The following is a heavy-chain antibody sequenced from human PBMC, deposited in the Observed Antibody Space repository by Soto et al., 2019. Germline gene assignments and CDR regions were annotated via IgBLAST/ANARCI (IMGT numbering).Heavy chain of an antibody. Sequence: QVQLVQSGAEVKKPGSSVKVSCKASGGTFSSYTISWVRQAPGQGLEWMGRIIPILGIANYAQKFQGRVXLXXCKSTSAAYMELSSLRSEDTAVYYCARGGSSRPDYWGQGTLVTVSS. J-gene: IGHJ4*02. CDR2: IIPILGIA. CDR1: GGTFSSYT. CDR3: ARGGSSRPDY. D-gene: IGHD3-16*01. V-gene: IGHV1-69*02.